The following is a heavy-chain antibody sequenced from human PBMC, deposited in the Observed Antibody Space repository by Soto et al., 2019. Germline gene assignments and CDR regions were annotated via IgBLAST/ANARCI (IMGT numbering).Heavy chain of an antibody. CDR2: INSDGSGT. V-gene: IGHV3-74*03. CDR3: ARAGDADY. Sequence: GRSLRLSCAASGFTFSTYWMHWVRQAPGKGLVWVSRINSDGSGTLYADSVRGRFTISRDNAKNTLYLQMNSLRADDTAVYYCARAGDADYWGQGTLVTVSS. CDR1: GFTFSTYW. J-gene: IGHJ4*02.